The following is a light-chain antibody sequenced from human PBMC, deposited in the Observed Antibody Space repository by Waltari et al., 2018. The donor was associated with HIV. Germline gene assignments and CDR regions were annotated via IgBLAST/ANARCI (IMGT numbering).Light chain of an antibody. CDR3: QQYNSYSWT. J-gene: IGKJ1*01. CDR2: KAS. Sequence: DIQMTQSPSTLSASVGDRVTITCRASQSISSWLAWYQQNPGKAPKLLIYKASSLESGGPSRFSGSGYGTEFTLTISSLQPDDFATYYCQQYNSYSWTFGQGTKVEIK. V-gene: IGKV1-5*03. CDR1: QSISSW.